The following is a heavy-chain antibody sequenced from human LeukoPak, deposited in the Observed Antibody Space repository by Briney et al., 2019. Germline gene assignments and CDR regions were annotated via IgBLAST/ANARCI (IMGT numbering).Heavy chain of an antibody. D-gene: IGHD3-10*01. V-gene: IGHV1-18*04. CDR2: ISANNGYT. Sequence: GASVKVSCKASGYTFTSYGISWVRQAPGQGLEWMGWISANNGYTNYAQKLQGRVTMTTDTSTTTAYMELTSLTSDDTAVYYCARDEHYYGSGTYYRRASTFDIRGQGTMVTVSS. CDR1: GYTFTSYG. J-gene: IGHJ3*02. CDR3: ARDEHYYGSGTYYRRASTFDI.